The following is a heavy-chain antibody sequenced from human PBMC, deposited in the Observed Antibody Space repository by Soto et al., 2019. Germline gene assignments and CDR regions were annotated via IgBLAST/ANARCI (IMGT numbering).Heavy chain of an antibody. D-gene: IGHD3-22*01. J-gene: IGHJ3*01. CDR3: ARDQLYYNDISGRPLDAFDV. Sequence: GGSLRLSCAASGFTFRNYGMNWVRQAPGKGLEWVSYIGIGSSTTYYADSVKGRFTISRDNAKNSLYLQMNSLRAEDTAVYYCARDQLYYNDISGRPLDAFDVWGQGTMVTVSS. CDR2: IGIGSSTT. CDR1: GFTFRNYG. V-gene: IGHV3-48*01.